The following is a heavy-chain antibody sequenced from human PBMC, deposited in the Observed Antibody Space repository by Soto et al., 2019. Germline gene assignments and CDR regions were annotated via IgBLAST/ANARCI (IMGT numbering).Heavy chain of an antibody. CDR3: TRGSHFYYFDY. CDR1: GGSISSYY. CDR2: SYSSGST. V-gene: IGHV4-59*01. D-gene: IGHD3-10*01. J-gene: IGHJ4*01. Sequence: AETLSLTCTVSGGSISSYYWSWIRQPPGKGLEWLGYSYSSGSTNYNPSLKSRVSISLDTSKNQFSLKLTSVTAADTAVYYCTRGSHFYYFDYWGHGTLVTVSS.